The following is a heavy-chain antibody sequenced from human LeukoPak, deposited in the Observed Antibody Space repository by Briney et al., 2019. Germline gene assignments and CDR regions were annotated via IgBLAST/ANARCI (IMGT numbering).Heavy chain of an antibody. Sequence: PGGSLRLSCAASGFTFSSYRMNWVRQAPGKGLEWVSSITSSSNMYYGDSVKGRFTISRDNAKNSLYLQMNSLRVEDTAVYYCAKGYYDSTGYPLRPSFDYWGQGTLVTVSS. CDR1: GFTFSSYR. CDR2: ITSSSNM. J-gene: IGHJ4*02. CDR3: AKGYYDSTGYPLRPSFDY. V-gene: IGHV3-21*04. D-gene: IGHD3-22*01.